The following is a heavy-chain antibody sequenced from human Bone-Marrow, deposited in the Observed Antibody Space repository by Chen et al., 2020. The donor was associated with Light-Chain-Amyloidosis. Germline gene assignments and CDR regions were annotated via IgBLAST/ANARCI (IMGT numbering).Heavy chain of an antibody. D-gene: IGHD2-8*01. CDR3: AKEMGIHNGAFDI. CDR2: ISSSSRST. V-gene: IGHV3-21*01. CDR1: NFTFDVYT. J-gene: IGHJ3*02. Sequence: EVHLVESGGGLVKPGGSLRLSCAGSNFTFDVYTMNWVRLTPGKGLEWVSDISSSSRSTYYADSVRGRFTTSRDNADNSLTLHMDDLRVEDTGVYFCAKEMGIHNGAFDIWGRGTVVTVSS.